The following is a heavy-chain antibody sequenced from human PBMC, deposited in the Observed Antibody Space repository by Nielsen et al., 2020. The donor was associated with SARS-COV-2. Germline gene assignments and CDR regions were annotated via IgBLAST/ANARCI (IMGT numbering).Heavy chain of an antibody. CDR3: ATTPKSQRAAIRWFDP. D-gene: IGHD2-2*01. Sequence: GESLKISCAASGFTFSSYAMSWVRQAPGKGLEWVSAISGSGGSTYYADSVKGRFTISRDNSKNTLYLQMNSLRAEDTAVYYCATTPKSQRAAIRWFDPWGQGTLVTVSS. J-gene: IGHJ5*02. V-gene: IGHV3-23*01. CDR2: ISGSGGST. CDR1: GFTFSSYA.